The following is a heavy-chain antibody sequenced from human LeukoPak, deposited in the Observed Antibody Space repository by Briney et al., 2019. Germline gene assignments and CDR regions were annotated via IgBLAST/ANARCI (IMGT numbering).Heavy chain of an antibody. D-gene: IGHD3-10*01. CDR1: GGPIRSYY. Sequence: SETLSLTCTVSGGPIRSYYWGCIRQPPGKGLEWIGYIYYSESTKYNPSLKSRVTMSGDTSKNQFSLKLSSVTAADTAVYYCASRSGSFSDALDIWGQGTLVTVSS. V-gene: IGHV4-59*08. CDR2: IYYSEST. CDR3: ASRSGSFSDALDI. J-gene: IGHJ3*02.